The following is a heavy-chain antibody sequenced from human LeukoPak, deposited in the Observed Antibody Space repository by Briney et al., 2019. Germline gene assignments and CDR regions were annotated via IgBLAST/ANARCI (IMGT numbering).Heavy chain of an antibody. V-gene: IGHV7-4-1*02. CDR3: AMGRRFGVVIRGFDY. J-gene: IGHJ4*02. CDR2: INTNTGNP. D-gene: IGHD3-3*01. Sequence: ASVKVSCKASGYTFTSYAMNWVRQAPGQGLEWMGWINTNTGNPTYAQGFTGRFVFSLDTSVSTAYLQISSLKAEDTAVYYCAMGRRFGVVIRGFDYWGQGTLVTVSS. CDR1: GYTFTSYA.